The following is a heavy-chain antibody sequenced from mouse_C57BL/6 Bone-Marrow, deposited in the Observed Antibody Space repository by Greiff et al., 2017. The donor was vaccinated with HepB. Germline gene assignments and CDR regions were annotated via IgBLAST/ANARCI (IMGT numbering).Heavy chain of an antibody. CDR2: IDPENGDT. V-gene: IGHV14-4*01. D-gene: IGHD2-4*01. CDR1: GFNIKDDY. Sequence: VHVKQSGAELVRPGASVKLSCTASGFNIKDDYMHWVKQRPEQGLEWIGWIDPENGDTEYASKFQGKATITADTSSNTAYLQLSSLTSEDTAVYYCTGDYDSDYWGQGTTLTVSS. CDR3: TGDYDSDY. J-gene: IGHJ2*01.